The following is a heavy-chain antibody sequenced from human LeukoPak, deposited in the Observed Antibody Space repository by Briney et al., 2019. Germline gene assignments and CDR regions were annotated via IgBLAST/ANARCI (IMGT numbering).Heavy chain of an antibody. CDR2: IDPSDSET. CDR1: GYSFTSYW. Sequence: GESLKISCKASGYSFTSYWIGRVRQMPGKGLEWMGIIDPSDSETRYTPSFQGQVTISVDKSLTTAYLQWSSLKASDTAMYYCARQTAMGRSGDYWGQGTLVTVSS. CDR3: ARQTAMGRSGDY. J-gene: IGHJ4*02. D-gene: IGHD5-18*01. V-gene: IGHV5-51*01.